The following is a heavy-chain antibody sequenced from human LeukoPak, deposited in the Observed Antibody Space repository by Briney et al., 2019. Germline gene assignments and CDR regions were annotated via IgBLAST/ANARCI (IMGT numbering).Heavy chain of an antibody. D-gene: IGHD6-13*01. Sequence: GGSLRLSCAAFGFTFSNYDMHWVRQAAGKGLEWVSAIGTAGDTYYPGSVKGRFTISRENAKNSLYLQMNSLSAGDTAVYYCASSPAYSSSWYAIDNWGQGTLVTVSS. CDR2: IGTAGDT. V-gene: IGHV3-13*01. J-gene: IGHJ4*02. CDR1: GFTFSNYD. CDR3: ASSPAYSSSWYAIDN.